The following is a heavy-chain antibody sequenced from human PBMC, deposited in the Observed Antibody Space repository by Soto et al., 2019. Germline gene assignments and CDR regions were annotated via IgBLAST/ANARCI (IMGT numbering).Heavy chain of an antibody. D-gene: IGHD3-22*01. CDR2: IIPIFGTA. CDR1: GGTFSSYA. V-gene: IGHV1-69*01. Sequence: QVQLVQSGAEVKKPGSSVKVSCKASGGTFSSYAISWVRQAPGQGLEWMGGIIPIFGTANYAQKFQGRVTITAEESTSTAYMELSSLRTEDTAVYYCARDMTYYYDSSGYFNDAFDIWGQGTMVTVSS. J-gene: IGHJ3*02. CDR3: ARDMTYYYDSSGYFNDAFDI.